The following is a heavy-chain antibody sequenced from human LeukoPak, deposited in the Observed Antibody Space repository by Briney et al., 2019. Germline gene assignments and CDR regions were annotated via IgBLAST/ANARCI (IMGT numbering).Heavy chain of an antibody. CDR1: GFTFSVYW. CDR2: IRQDGGET. J-gene: IGHJ4*01. V-gene: IGHV3-7*01. D-gene: IGHD3-10*01. CDR3: ARDRAGMGRLKGDY. Sequence: LAGGSLRLSCAASGFTFSVYWMSWVRQAPGKGLEWVANIRQDGGETYYGDSVKGRFTISRDNAKNSVYLQMSGLRVEDTAIYYCARDRAGMGRLKGDYWGHGTLVTVSS.